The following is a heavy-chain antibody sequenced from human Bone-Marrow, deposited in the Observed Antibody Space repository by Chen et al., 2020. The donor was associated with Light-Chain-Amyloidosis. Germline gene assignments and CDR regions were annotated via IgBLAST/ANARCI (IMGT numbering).Heavy chain of an antibody. CDR2: ISYDANRD. Sequence: QVQLVESGGGVVQPGRSLRLSCVATGFTFSSYGIFWVRQAPGKGLEWVALISYDANRDFYADSVKGRFTVSRDNSKNTLYLQMNSLRAEDTAIYYCARPTSVWLQLTTGGDFWGQGTLVTVSS. CDR1: GFTFSSYG. D-gene: IGHD6-19*01. V-gene: IGHV3-30*03. CDR3: ARPTSVWLQLTTGGDF. J-gene: IGHJ4*02.